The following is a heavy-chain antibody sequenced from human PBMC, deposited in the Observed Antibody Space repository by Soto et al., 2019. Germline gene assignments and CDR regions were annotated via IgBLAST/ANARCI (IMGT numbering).Heavy chain of an antibody. D-gene: IGHD6-13*01. CDR3: VRASAAATSWFGH. J-gene: IGHJ5*02. CDR1: GYSFPGYY. V-gene: IGHV1-2*02. Sequence: QVQLVQSGAEVKEPGASVRVSCRASGYSFPGYYIHWVRQAPGHGLEWMGWINPRSGGTNNAQKFQGRVSRTRNTATVTVYMELTGVTPDDTAIYYCVRASAAATSWFGHWGQGTLVTISS. CDR2: INPRSGGT.